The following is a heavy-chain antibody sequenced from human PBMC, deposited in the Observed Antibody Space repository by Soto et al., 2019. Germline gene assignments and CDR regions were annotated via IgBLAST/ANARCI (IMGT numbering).Heavy chain of an antibody. J-gene: IGHJ5*02. CDR2: IIPIFGTA. V-gene: IGHV1-69*01. Sequence: QVQLVQSGAEVKKPGSSVKVSCKASGGTFSSYAISWVRQAPGQGLEWMGGIIPIFGTANYAQKFQGRVTITADESTSTAYMKVSSLRSEDTAVYYCARDLLYCSSTSCRWFDPWGQGTLVTVSS. CDR3: ARDLLYCSSTSCRWFDP. D-gene: IGHD2-2*01. CDR1: GGTFSSYA.